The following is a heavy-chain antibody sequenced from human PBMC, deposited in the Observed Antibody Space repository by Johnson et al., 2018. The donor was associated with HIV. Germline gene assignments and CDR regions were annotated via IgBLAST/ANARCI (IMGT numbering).Heavy chain of an antibody. J-gene: IGHJ3*02. CDR1: GFTFSSYA. CDR3: ARDRPSGWPDAFDI. CDR2: ISWNSGSI. V-gene: IGHV3-NL1*01. D-gene: IGHD6-19*01. Sequence: QVQLVESGGGVVQPGGSLRLSCAASGFTFSSYAMHWVRQAPGKGLEWVSGISWNSGSIGYADSVKGRFTISRDNAKNSLYLQMNSLRPEDTAVYYCARDRPSGWPDAFDIWGQGTMVTVSS.